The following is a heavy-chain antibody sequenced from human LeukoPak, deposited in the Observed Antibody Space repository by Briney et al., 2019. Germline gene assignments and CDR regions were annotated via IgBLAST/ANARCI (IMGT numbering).Heavy chain of an antibody. CDR1: GYSISSGYY. D-gene: IGHD6-13*01. J-gene: IGHJ4*02. CDR3: ARGVVAAAGRTFDF. Sequence: APETLSLTCTVSGYSISSGYYWGWIRQPPGKGLEWIGSIYHSGSTYYNPSLKSRVTISVDTSKNQFSLKLSSVTAADTAIYYCARGVVAAAGRTFDFWGQGTLVTVSS. V-gene: IGHV4-38-2*02. CDR2: IYHSGST.